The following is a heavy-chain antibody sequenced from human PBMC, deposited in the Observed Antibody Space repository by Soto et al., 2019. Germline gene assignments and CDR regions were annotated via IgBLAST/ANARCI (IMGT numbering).Heavy chain of an antibody. CDR2: IYYSGSP. CDR3: ARDRGGYCSGGSCYPPRFGMDV. V-gene: IGHV4-31*03. D-gene: IGHD2-15*01. Sequence: QVQLQESGPGLVKPSQTLSLTCTVSGGSISSGGYYWSWIRQHPGKGLEWIGYIYYSGSPYYNPSLKSRVTISVDTSKNQFSLKLSSVTAADTAVYYCARDRGGYCSGGSCYPPRFGMDVWGQGTTVTVSS. J-gene: IGHJ6*02. CDR1: GGSISSGGYY.